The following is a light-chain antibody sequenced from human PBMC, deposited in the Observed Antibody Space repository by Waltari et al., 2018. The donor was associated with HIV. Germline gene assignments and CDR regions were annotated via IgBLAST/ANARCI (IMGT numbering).Light chain of an antibody. CDR1: SSDVVSYNY. V-gene: IGLV2-14*01. J-gene: IGLJ1*01. CDR2: EVS. Sequence: QSALTQPASVSGSPGQSITISCTGTSSDVVSYNYVSWSQHHPGKAPKLMIYEVSNRPSGVSNRFSGSKSGYTASLTISGLQAEDEADYYCSSYTSTSTSCVFGTGTKVTVL. CDR3: SSYTSTSTSCV.